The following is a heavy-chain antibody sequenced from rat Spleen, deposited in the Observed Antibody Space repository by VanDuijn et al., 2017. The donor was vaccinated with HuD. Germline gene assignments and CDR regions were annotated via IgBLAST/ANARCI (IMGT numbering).Heavy chain of an antibody. CDR2: ITYDGSGT. Sequence: VQLVESGGGLVQPGRSLKLSCAASGFTFSDYNMAWVRQAPKKGLEWVASITYDGSGTYYRDSVKGRFTISRDNAKSTLYLQMDSLRSEDTATYYCARPSYGYPFAYWGQGTLVTVSS. D-gene: IGHD1-7*01. CDR3: ARPSYGYPFAY. CDR1: GFTFSDYN. J-gene: IGHJ3*01. V-gene: IGHV5-7*01.